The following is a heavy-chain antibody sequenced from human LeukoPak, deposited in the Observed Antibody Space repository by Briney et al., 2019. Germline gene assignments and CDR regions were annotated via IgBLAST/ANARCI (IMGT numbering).Heavy chain of an antibody. V-gene: IGHV1-2*04. CDR1: GYTFTGYY. CDR3: ARQTHEKDTAMEFFDY. CDR2: INPNSGGT. J-gene: IGHJ4*02. D-gene: IGHD5-18*01. Sequence: ASVKVSCKASGYTFTGYYMHWVRQAPGQGLEWMGWINPNSGGTNYAQKFQGWVTMIRDTSISTAYMELSRLRSDDTAVYYCARQTHEKDTAMEFFDYWGQGTLVTVSS.